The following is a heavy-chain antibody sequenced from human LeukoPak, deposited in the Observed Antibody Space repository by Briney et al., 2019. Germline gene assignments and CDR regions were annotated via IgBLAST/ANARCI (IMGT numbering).Heavy chain of an antibody. Sequence: PGGSLRLSCAASGFTFSDYYMSWIRQAPGKGLEWVSYISSSGSTIYYADSVKGRFTISRDNAKNSLYLQMNSLRAEDTAVYYCARPRAPSAYDALDIWGQGTMVTVSS. CDR3: ARPRAPSAYDALDI. V-gene: IGHV3-11*04. CDR1: GFTFSDYY. CDR2: ISSSGSTI. J-gene: IGHJ3*02.